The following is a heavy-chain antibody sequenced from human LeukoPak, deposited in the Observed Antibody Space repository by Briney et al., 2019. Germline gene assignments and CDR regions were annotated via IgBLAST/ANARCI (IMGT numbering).Heavy chain of an antibody. Sequence: SETLSLTCAVYGGSFSGYYWSWIRQPPGKGLEWIGEINHSGSTNYNPSLKSRVTISVDTSKNQFSLKLSSVTAADTAVYYCAKLNLYYYGSGSYYPCYYYGMDVWGKGATVTVSS. CDR1: GGSFSGYY. V-gene: IGHV4-34*01. D-gene: IGHD3-10*01. CDR2: INHSGST. J-gene: IGHJ6*04. CDR3: AKLNLYYYGSGSYYPCYYYGMDV.